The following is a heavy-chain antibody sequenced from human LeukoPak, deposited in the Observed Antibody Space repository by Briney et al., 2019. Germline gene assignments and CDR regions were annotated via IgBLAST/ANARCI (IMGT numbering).Heavy chain of an antibody. CDR1: GFTFCSYT. J-gene: IGHJ1*01. D-gene: IGHD3-10*01. CDR3: AKARGPWPSAPSGDS. V-gene: IGHV3-23*01. Sequence: GGSLRFSCAASGFTFCSYTMCWVRQAPGMGLEWVSTITTSDGNTYYADSVQRRFTVSRDNSKNTLFLHMNSLSAEATAVYYCAKARGPWPSAPSGDSCGRGTLVPLSS. CDR2: ITTSDGNT.